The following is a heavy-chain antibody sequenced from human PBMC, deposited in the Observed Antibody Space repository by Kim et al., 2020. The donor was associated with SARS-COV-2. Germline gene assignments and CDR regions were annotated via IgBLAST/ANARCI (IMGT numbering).Heavy chain of an antibody. CDR2: ISSTSRNI. V-gene: IGHV3-48*02. J-gene: IGHJ4*02. D-gene: IGHD6-25*01. CDR1: GFTFSIYT. Sequence: GGSLRLSCAASGFTFSIYTIDWVRRAPGKGLEWVIYISSTSRNIYYADSVKGRFSVSRDNAENSVYLQMDSLTDEDTAIYYCARVRPSGYTGYYWGPGTPVTVSS. CDR3: ARVRPSGYTGYY.